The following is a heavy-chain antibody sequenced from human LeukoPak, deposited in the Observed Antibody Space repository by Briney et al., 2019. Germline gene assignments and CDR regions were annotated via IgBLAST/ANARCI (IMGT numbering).Heavy chain of an antibody. CDR3: ARADQLRWFGDPRRPYYYGLDV. CDR1: GYSFADYW. D-gene: IGHD3-10*01. V-gene: IGHV5-51*01. Sequence: GESLKISCKASGYSFADYWIGWVRQMPGKGLEWMGIIYPGDSDTRYSPSFQGQVTISADKSSSTAYLQWSSLKASDTAIYYCARADQLRWFGDPRRPYYYGLDVWGQGTTVTVSS. CDR2: IYPGDSDT. J-gene: IGHJ6*02.